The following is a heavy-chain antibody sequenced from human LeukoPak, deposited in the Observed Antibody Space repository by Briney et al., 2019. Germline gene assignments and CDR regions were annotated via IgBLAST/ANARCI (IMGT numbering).Heavy chain of an antibody. V-gene: IGHV4-59*01. Sequence: SETLSLTCTVSGGSISGYYWSWIRQPPGKGLEWIGDIYYSGSTNYSPSLKSRVTISVDTSKNQFSLKVNSVTAADTAAYYCARAVAGAGWFDPWGQGTLVTVSS. CDR3: ARAVAGAGWFDP. J-gene: IGHJ5*02. CDR1: GGSISGYY. CDR2: IYYSGST. D-gene: IGHD6-19*01.